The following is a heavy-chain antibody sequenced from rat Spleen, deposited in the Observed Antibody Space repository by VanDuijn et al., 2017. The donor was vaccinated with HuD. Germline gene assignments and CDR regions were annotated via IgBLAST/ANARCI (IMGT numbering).Heavy chain of an antibody. J-gene: IGHJ2*01. V-gene: IGHV5-31*01. Sequence: EVQLVESGGGLVQPGRSLKLSCVASGFTFNNYWMTWIRQAPGKGLEWVASITNTGGSTYYPDSVKGRFTISRDNAKSTLYLQMNSLRSEDTATYYCTRDTRYYSSYRDYFDYWGQGVMVTVSS. D-gene: IGHD1-2*01. CDR3: TRDTRYYSSYRDYFDY. CDR1: GFTFNNYW. CDR2: ITNTGGST.